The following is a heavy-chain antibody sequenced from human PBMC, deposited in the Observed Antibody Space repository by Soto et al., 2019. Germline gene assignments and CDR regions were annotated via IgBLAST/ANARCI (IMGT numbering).Heavy chain of an antibody. Sequence: EVQLVESGGGLVQPGRSLRLSCAASGFTFDDYAMHWVRQAPGKGLEWVSGISWNSGSIGYADSVKGRFTISRDNAKNSLYLQMNSLRAEDTALYYCAKDECYSGYDYFDYWGQGTLVTVSS. J-gene: IGHJ4*02. V-gene: IGHV3-9*01. CDR2: ISWNSGSI. CDR3: AKDECYSGYDYFDY. D-gene: IGHD5-12*01. CDR1: GFTFDDYA.